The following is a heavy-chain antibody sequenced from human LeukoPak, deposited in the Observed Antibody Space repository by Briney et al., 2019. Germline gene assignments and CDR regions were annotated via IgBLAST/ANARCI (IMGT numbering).Heavy chain of an antibody. CDR3: ARDRVVGATCWFDP. CDR2: IYYSGST. D-gene: IGHD1-26*01. V-gene: IGHV4-39*07. Sequence: SGTLSLTCTVSGGSISSSSYYWGWIRQPPGKGLEWIGSIYYSGSTYYNPSLKSRVTISVDTSKNQFSLKLSSVTAADTAVYYCARDRVVGATCWFDPWGQGTLVTVSS. CDR1: GGSISSSSYY. J-gene: IGHJ5*02.